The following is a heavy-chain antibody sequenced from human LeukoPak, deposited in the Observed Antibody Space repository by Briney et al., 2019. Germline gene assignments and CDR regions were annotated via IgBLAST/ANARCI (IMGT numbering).Heavy chain of an antibody. V-gene: IGHV1-69-2*01. CDR2: VDPEDGET. D-gene: IGHD3-22*01. J-gene: IGHJ4*02. CDR1: GYTFTDYY. CDR3: ATDRPSDSSGYNC. Sequence: ASVKISCKVSGYTFTDYYMHWVPQAPGNGLEWMGLVDPEDGETIYAKKFQGRVTITADTSTDTAYMELSSLRSEDTAVYYCATDRPSDSSGYNCWGQGTLVTVSS.